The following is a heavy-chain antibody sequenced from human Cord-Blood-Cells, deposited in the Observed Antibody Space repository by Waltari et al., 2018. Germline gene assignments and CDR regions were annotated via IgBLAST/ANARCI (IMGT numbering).Heavy chain of an antibody. D-gene: IGHD1-20*01. J-gene: IGHJ3*02. V-gene: IGHV3-21*01. Sequence: EVQLVESGGGLVKPGGSLRLSCAASGFTFSSYSMNWVRQAPGKGLGGVSSISSSSSYIYYADSVKGRFTISRDNAKNSLYLQMNSLRAEDTAVYYCALNWNDAFDIWGQGTMVTVSS. CDR1: GFTFSSYS. CDR3: ALNWNDAFDI. CDR2: ISSSSSYI.